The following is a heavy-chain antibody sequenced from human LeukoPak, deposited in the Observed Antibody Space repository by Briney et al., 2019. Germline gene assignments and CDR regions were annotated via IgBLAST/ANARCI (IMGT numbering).Heavy chain of an antibody. Sequence: GAAVKVYCKASGGSFSSYAISWVRQAPGQGLEWMGGIIPVFDTANYTQKFQGRVTITADESTSTAYMELSSLRSEDTAVYYCARGGSSSFEDFDYWGQGTLVTVSS. J-gene: IGHJ4*02. CDR3: ARGGSSSFEDFDY. CDR2: IIPVFDTA. CDR1: GGSFSSYA. D-gene: IGHD6-6*01. V-gene: IGHV1-69*01.